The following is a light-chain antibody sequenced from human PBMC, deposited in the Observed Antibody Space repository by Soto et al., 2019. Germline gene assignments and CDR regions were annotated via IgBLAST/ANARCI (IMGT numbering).Light chain of an antibody. V-gene: IGKV2-28*01. J-gene: IGKJ4*01. CDR1: QSLLHSNGDNY. CDR3: MQGLQCPVS. Sequence: DTVMTQSPLSLSVTPGEPASISCRSSQSLLHSNGDNYLDWYVQKPGQSPQLLIYLGSNRASGVPERFSGSESGADFALKISRVEAEGVGVYYCMQGLQCPVSVGGGTKVEIK. CDR2: LGS.